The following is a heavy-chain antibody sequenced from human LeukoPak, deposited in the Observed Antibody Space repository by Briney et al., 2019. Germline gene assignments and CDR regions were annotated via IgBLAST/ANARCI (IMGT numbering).Heavy chain of an antibody. CDR2: ISGSGGSA. D-gene: IGHD3-22*01. V-gene: IGHV3-23*01. CDR1: GFTFSSYA. J-gene: IGHJ4*02. CDR3: AKDPDSSGYYFDY. Sequence: GGSLRLSCAASGFTFSSYAMSWVRQAPGKGLEWVSAISGSGGSAYYADSVKGRFTISRDNSKNTLYLQMNSLRAEDTAVYYCAKDPDSSGYYFDYWGQGTLVTVSS.